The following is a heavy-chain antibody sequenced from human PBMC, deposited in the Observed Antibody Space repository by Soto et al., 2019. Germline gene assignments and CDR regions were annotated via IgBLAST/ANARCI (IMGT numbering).Heavy chain of an antibody. V-gene: IGHV3-23*01. J-gene: IGHJ4*02. CDR1: GFTFSSYA. CDR3: AKSPIIPDGRIAAAGNYFDY. CDR2: ISGSGGST. Sequence: GGSLRLSCAASGFTFSSYAMSWVRQAPGKGLEWVSAISGSGGSTYYADSVKGRFTISRDNSKNTLYLQMNSLRAEDTAVYYCAKSPIIPDGRIAAAGNYFDYWGQGTLVTVSS. D-gene: IGHD6-13*01.